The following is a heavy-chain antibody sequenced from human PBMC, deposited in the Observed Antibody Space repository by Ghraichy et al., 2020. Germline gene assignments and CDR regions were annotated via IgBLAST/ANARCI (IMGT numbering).Heavy chain of an antibody. V-gene: IGHV1-18*01. Sequence: ASVKVSCKASGYTFTSYGISWVRQAPGQGLEWMGWISAYNGNTNYAQKLQGRVTMTTDTSTSTAYMELRSLRSDDTAVYYCAREPNYYDSSGPTNWFDPWGQGTLVTVSS. CDR1: GYTFTSYG. CDR2: ISAYNGNT. D-gene: IGHD3-22*01. CDR3: AREPNYYDSSGPTNWFDP. J-gene: IGHJ5*02.